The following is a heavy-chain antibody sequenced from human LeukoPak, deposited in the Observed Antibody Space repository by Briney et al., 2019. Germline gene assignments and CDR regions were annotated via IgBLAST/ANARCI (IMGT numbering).Heavy chain of an antibody. Sequence: SETLSLTCTIPGGSMSSYYWNWIRQPAGKGLEWIGRIYTSVSTKYNPSLKSRVTMSVDTSKNQVSLKLSSVTAADTAVYSCARGSVRGEFDPWGQGTLVTVSS. D-gene: IGHD3-10*01. CDR3: ARGSVRGEFDP. J-gene: IGHJ5*02. V-gene: IGHV4-4*07. CDR1: GGSMSSYY. CDR2: IYTSVST.